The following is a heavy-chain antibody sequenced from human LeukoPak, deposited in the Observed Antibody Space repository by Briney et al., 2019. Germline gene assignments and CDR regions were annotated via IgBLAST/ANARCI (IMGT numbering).Heavy chain of an antibody. CDR3: ARGPHVLLWFGELFGFDP. D-gene: IGHD3-10*01. J-gene: IGHJ5*02. V-gene: IGHV4-34*01. Sequence: PSETLSLTCAVYGGSFSGYYWSWIRQPPGKGLEWIGEINHSGSTNYNPSLKSRVTISVDTSKNQFSLKLSSVTAADMAVYYCARGPHVLLWFGELFGFDPWGQGTLVTVSS. CDR2: INHSGST. CDR1: GGSFSGYY.